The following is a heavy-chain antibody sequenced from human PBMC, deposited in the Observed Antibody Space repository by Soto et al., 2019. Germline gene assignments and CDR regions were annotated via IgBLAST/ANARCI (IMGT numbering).Heavy chain of an antibody. CDR2: INAGNGNT. CDR3: ARGGLVVVPAADNWFDP. V-gene: IGHV1-3*01. J-gene: IGHJ5*02. Sequence: SVKVSCKASGYTFTSYAMHWVRQAPGQRLEWMGWINAGNGNTKYSQKFQGRVTITRDTSASTAYMELSSLRSEDTAVYYCARGGLVVVPAADNWFDPWGQGTLVTVSS. CDR1: GYTFTSYA. D-gene: IGHD2-2*01.